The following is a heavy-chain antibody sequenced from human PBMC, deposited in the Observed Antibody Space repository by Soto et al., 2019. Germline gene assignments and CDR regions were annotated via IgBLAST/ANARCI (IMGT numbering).Heavy chain of an antibody. CDR1: GFTFSSYS. D-gene: IGHD3-16*01. J-gene: IGHJ5*02. CDR2: ISSSSSFI. Sequence: EVLLVESGGGLVKPGGSLRLSCAASGFTFSSYSMNWVRQAPGKGLEWVSSISSSSSFIYYADSLKGRFTISRDNAKNSLYLQMNSLRAGDTAVYYCARDLHDYVSFRFDPWGQGTLVTVSS. CDR3: ARDLHDYVSFRFDP. V-gene: IGHV3-21*01.